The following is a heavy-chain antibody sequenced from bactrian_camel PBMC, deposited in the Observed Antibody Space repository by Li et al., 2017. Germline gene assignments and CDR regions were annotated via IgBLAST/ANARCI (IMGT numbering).Heavy chain of an antibody. D-gene: IGHD3*01. CDR2: VDSDGNA. Sequence: HVQLVESGGGSVQAGGSLRLSCSASESVYKFCIGWFRQGKGQWRNGVATVDSDGNAYYARSVEGRFTVARDNAKRTLYLQMNSLKPEDTAMYYCTKDRSYGTRNWVQSTRGQGTQVTV. CDR1: ESVYKFC. V-gene: IGHV3S63*01. CDR3: TKDRSYGTRNWVQST. J-gene: IGHJ4*01.